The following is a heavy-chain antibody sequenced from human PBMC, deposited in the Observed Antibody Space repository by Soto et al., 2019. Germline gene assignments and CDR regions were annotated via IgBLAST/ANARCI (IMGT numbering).Heavy chain of an antibody. V-gene: IGHV3-64D*06. CDR1: GFTFSSYA. CDR3: GKRLLHNNAFDI. CDR2: ISSDGGST. Sequence: GGSLRLSCSASGFTFSSYAMHWVRQAPGKGLEYVSAISSDGGSTYYAGSVKGRFTISRDNSKNTLYLQLSSLRAEDTAVYYCGKRLLHNNAFDIWGQRTMVTV. J-gene: IGHJ3*02. D-gene: IGHD1-20*01.